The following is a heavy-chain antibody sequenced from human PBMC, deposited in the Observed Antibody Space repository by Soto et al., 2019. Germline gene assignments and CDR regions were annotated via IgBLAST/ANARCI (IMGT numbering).Heavy chain of an antibody. Sequence: GGSLRLSCAASGFTFSSYGMHWVRQAPGKGLEWVAVISYDGSNKYYADSVKGRFTISRDNSKNTLYLQMNSLRAEDTAVYYCANEHLRYFDWFPMDVWGQGTTVTVSS. D-gene: IGHD3-9*01. CDR3: ANEHLRYFDWFPMDV. CDR1: GFTFSSYG. CDR2: ISYDGSNK. V-gene: IGHV3-30*18. J-gene: IGHJ6*02.